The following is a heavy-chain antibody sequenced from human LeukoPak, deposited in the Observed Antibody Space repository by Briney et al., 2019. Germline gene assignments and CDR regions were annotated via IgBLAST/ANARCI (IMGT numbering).Heavy chain of an antibody. CDR3: AKEGGIQLWLPINY. CDR1: GFSFSSHS. D-gene: IGHD5-18*01. V-gene: IGHV3-21*04. Sequence: GGSLRLSCAASGFSFSSHSMNWVRQAPGKGLEWVSSVSSSSFIYYADSVKGRFTISRDNSKNTVYLQVNSLRAEDTAVYYCAKEGGIQLWLPINYWGQGTLVTVSS. J-gene: IGHJ4*02. CDR2: VSSSSFI.